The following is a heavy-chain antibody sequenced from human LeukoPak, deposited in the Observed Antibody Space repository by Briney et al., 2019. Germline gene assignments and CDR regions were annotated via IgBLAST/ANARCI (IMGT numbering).Heavy chain of an antibody. Sequence: PGGSLRLSCAASGFTFSSYAMSWVRQAPGKGLEWVSAISGSGGSTYYADSVKGRFTISRDNSKNTLYLQMYSLRAEDTAVYYCAKRPKLTRWYFDLWGRGTLVSVSS. CDR3: AKRPKLTRWYFDL. J-gene: IGHJ2*01. CDR1: GFTFSSYA. CDR2: ISGSGGST. V-gene: IGHV3-23*01. D-gene: IGHD4/OR15-4a*01.